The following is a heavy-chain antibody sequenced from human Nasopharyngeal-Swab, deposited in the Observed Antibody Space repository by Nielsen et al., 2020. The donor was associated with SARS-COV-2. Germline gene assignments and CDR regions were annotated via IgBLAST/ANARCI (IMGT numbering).Heavy chain of an antibody. CDR3: ARQLVGATGYDY. Sequence: SETLSLTCTASGGSISSSNYYWGWIRQPPGKGLEWIGSIYYSGSTYYNPSLKSRVTISVDTSKNQFSLKLSSVAAADTAVYYCARQLVGATGYDYWGQGTLVTVSS. D-gene: IGHD1-26*01. CDR1: GGSISSSNYY. CDR2: IYYSGST. J-gene: IGHJ4*02. V-gene: IGHV4-39*01.